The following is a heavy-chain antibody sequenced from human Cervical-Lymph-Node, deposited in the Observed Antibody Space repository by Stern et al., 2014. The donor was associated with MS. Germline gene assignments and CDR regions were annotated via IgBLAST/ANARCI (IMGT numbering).Heavy chain of an antibody. J-gene: IGHJ4*02. CDR1: GGTFSSYT. CDR3: AREFNYDSSGYYFYY. V-gene: IGHV1-69*01. D-gene: IGHD3-22*01. CDR2: VIPLFGTA. Sequence: QVQLVQSGAEVKKPGSSVKVSCKASGGTFSSYTISWVRQAPGQGLAWMGGVIPLFGTANYAQKFLGRVTITADESTSTAYMELSSLRSEDTAVYYCAREFNYDSSGYYFYYWGRGTLVTVSS.